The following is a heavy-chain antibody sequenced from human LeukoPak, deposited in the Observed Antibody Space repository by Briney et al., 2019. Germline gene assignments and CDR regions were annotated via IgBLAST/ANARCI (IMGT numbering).Heavy chain of an antibody. D-gene: IGHD6-6*01. CDR1: GYTFTGYY. CDR2: INPNSGGT. Sequence: ASVEVSCKASGYTFTGYYMHWVRQAPGQGLEWMGWINPNSGGTNYAQKFQGRVTMTRDTSISTAYMELSRLRSDDTAVYYCARGKIEYSSSTYYYYYMDVWGKGTTVTVSS. J-gene: IGHJ6*03. CDR3: ARGKIEYSSSTYYYYYMDV. V-gene: IGHV1-2*02.